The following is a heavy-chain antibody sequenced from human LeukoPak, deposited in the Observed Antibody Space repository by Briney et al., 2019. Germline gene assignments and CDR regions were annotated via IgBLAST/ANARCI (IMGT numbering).Heavy chain of an antibody. CDR2: IYSGGST. CDR3: ARAKPKNMVRGLIMRRESRYYFDY. J-gene: IGHJ4*02. CDR1: GFTLSSYA. V-gene: IGHV3-53*01. D-gene: IGHD3-10*01. Sequence: GGSLRLSCAASGFTLSSYAMSWVRQAPGKGLEWVSVIYSGGSTYYADSVKGRFTISRDNSKSTLYIQMDSLRAEDTAVYYCARAKPKNMVRGLIMRRESRYYFDYWGQGTLVTVSS.